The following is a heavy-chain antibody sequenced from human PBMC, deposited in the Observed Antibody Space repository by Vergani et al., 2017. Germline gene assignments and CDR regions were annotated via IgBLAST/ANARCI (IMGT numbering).Heavy chain of an antibody. D-gene: IGHD6-6*01. J-gene: IGHJ6*03. V-gene: IGHV4-38-2*01. Sequence: QVQLQESGPGLVKPSETLSLTCAVSGYSISSGYYWGWIRQPPGKGLEWIGSIYHSGSTYYNPSLKSRVTISVDTSKNQFSLKLSSVTAADTAVYYCAVCEERQLVYYYYYMDVWGKGTTVTVSS. CDR2: IYHSGST. CDR1: GYSISSGYY. CDR3: AVCEERQLVYYYYYMDV.